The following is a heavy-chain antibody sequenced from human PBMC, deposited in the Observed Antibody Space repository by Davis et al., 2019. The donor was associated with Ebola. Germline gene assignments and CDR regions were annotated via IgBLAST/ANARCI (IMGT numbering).Heavy chain of an antibody. D-gene: IGHD4-17*01. V-gene: IGHV3-7*01. CDR1: GFIFSNYW. CDR3: ARVDDYGDADY. CDR2: IKQDGGEK. Sequence: GESLKISCAASGFIFSNYWMSWVRQAPGKGPEWVAIIKQDGGEKYYVDSVKGRFTISRDNSKNTLYLQMNSLRAEDTAVYYCARVDDYGDADYWGQGTLVTVSS. J-gene: IGHJ4*02.